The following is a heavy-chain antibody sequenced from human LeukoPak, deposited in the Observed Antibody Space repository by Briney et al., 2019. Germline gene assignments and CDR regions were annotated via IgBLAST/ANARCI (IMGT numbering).Heavy chain of an antibody. CDR3: ARDRVVGATGDFDY. D-gene: IGHD1-26*01. CDR2: IYSGGST. J-gene: IGHJ4*02. Sequence: GGSLRLSCAASGFTVSSNYMSWVRQAPGKGLEWVSVIYSGGSTYYADSVKGRFTISRDNAKNSLYLQMNSLRAEDTAVYYCARDRVVGATGDFDYWGQGTLVTVSS. CDR1: GFTVSSNY. V-gene: IGHV3-66*01.